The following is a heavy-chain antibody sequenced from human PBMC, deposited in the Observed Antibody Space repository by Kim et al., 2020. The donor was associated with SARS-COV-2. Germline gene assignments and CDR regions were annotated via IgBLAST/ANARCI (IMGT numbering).Heavy chain of an antibody. Sequence: SGGNTYSADSVIGRITISRDNSRTTRYLQMNSLRADDTAVYYCVRDAGGYWGQGTLVTVSS. CDR3: VRDAGGY. V-gene: IGHV3-53*01. D-gene: IGHD2-15*01. CDR2: SGGNT. J-gene: IGHJ4*02.